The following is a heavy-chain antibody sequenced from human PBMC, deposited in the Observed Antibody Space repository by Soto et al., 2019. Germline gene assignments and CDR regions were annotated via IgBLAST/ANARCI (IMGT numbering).Heavy chain of an antibody. Sequence: QVQLVESGGGVVQPGRSLRLSCAASGFTFSSYGMHWVRQAPGKGLEWVAVIWYDGSNKYYADSVKGRFTISRDNSKNTLYLQKNSLRAEDTAVYYCARERGDGAMVRGVIIDYYYYGMDVWGQGTTVTVSS. D-gene: IGHD3-10*01. CDR2: IWYDGSNK. J-gene: IGHJ6*02. V-gene: IGHV3-33*01. CDR1: GFTFSSYG. CDR3: ARERGDGAMVRGVIIDYYYYGMDV.